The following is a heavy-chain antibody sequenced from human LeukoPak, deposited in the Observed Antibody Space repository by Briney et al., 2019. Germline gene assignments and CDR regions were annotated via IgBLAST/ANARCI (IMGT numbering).Heavy chain of an antibody. CDR1: GGSFSGYY. Sequence: PSETLSLTCAVYGGSFSGYYWSWIRQPPGKGLEWIGEINHSGSTNYNPSLKSRVTISVDTSKNQFSLKLSSVTAADTAVCYCARGSTACLGELSLSRANTYRYFDYWGQGTLVTVSS. CDR3: ARGSTACLGELSLSRANTYRYFDY. V-gene: IGHV4-34*01. J-gene: IGHJ4*02. D-gene: IGHD3-16*02. CDR2: INHSGST.